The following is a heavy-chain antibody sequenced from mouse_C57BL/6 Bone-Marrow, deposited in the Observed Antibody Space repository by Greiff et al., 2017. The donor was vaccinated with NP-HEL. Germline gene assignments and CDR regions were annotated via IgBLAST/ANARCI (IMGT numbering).Heavy chain of an antibody. V-gene: IGHV6-6*01. Sequence: EVQRVESGGGLVQPGGSMKLSCAASGFTFSDAWMDWVRQSPEKGLEWVAEIRNKANNHATYYAESVKGRFTISRDDSKSSVYLKMNSLRAEDTGIYYCTRAPYYYAMDYWGQGTSVTVSS. CDR3: TRAPYYYAMDY. CDR2: IRNKANNHAT. J-gene: IGHJ4*01. CDR1: GFTFSDAW.